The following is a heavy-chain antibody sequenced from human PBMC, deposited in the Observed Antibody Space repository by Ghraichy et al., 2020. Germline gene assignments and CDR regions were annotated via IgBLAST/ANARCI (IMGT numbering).Heavy chain of an antibody. CDR1: GGSFSGYY. CDR2: INHSGST. J-gene: IGHJ4*02. V-gene: IGHV4-34*01. D-gene: IGHD4-11*01. CDR3: ARVSYSSVTDY. Sequence: SETLSLTCAVYGGSFSGYYWSWIRQPPGKGLEWIGEINHSGSTNYNPSLKSRVTISVDTSKNQFSLKLSSVTAADTAVYYCARVSYSSVTDYWGQGTLVTVSS.